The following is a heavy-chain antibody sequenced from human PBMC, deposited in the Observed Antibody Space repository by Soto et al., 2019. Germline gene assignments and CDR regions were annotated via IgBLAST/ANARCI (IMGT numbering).Heavy chain of an antibody. CDR3: AGGPKFVWNFFDH. D-gene: IGHD2-8*01. Sequence: TLSLTCTVSGYSISNGYYWGWIRQPPGKGLEWIGSMYQSGSAYYNPSLKSRVTMSVDTSKNQISLKLSSVTAADTAVYYCAGGPKFVWNFFDHWGQGSLVTVSS. CDR1: GYSISNGYY. CDR2: MYQSGSA. J-gene: IGHJ4*02. V-gene: IGHV4-38-2*02.